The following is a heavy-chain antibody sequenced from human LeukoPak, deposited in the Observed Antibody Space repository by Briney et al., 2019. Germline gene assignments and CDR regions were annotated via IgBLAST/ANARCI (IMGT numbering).Heavy chain of an antibody. D-gene: IGHD2-2*01. CDR1: GYTLTELS. V-gene: IGHV1-24*01. J-gene: IGHJ3*02. CDR3: AAAAFVVVDAFDI. Sequence: ASVKVSCKVSGYTLTELSMHWVRQAPGKGLEWMGGFYPEDGETIYAQKFQGRVTMTEDTSTDTAYMELSSLRSEDTAAYYCAAAAFVVVDAFDIWGQGTMVTVSS. CDR2: FYPEDGET.